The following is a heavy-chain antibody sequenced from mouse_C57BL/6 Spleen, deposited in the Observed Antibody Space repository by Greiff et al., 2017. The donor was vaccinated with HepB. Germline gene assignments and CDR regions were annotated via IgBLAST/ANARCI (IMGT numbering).Heavy chain of an antibody. CDR3: ARGGYAIDY. CDR2: ISDGGSYT. Sequence: EVKLVESGGGLVKPGGSLKLSCAASGFTFSSYAMSWVRQTPEKRLEWVATISDGGSYTYYPDNVKGRFTISRDNAKNNLYLQMSHLKSEDTAMYYSARGGYAIDYWGQGTSVTVSS. CDR1: GFTFSSYA. V-gene: IGHV5-4*03. J-gene: IGHJ4*01.